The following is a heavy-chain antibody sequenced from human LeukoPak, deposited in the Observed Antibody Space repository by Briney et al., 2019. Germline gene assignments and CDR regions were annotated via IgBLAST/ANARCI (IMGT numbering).Heavy chain of an antibody. CDR2: LNSDGSST. J-gene: IGHJ4*02. CDR3: ATTGSGSYYDY. D-gene: IGHD1-26*01. Sequence: GGSLRLSCAASGFSFSSYWMHWVRQAPGKGLVWVSRLNSDGSSTTYAESVKGRFTISRDNAENTLFLQMNSLRAEDTAVYYCATTGSGSYYDYWGQGTLVTVSS. CDR1: GFSFSSYW. V-gene: IGHV3-74*01.